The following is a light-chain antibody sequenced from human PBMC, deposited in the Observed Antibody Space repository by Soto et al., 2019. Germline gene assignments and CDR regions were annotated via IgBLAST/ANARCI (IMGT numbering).Light chain of an antibody. Sequence: DIVMTQSPDSLAVSLGERATFNCKSSQSVLYSSNNKNYLAWYQQKAGQPPKLLIYWAFTRESGVPDRFSGSGSGTDFTLTISSLQAEDVAVYYCQQYYNTPWTFGQGTKVEI. CDR1: QSVLYSSNNKNY. CDR2: WAF. V-gene: IGKV4-1*01. CDR3: QQYYNTPWT. J-gene: IGKJ1*01.